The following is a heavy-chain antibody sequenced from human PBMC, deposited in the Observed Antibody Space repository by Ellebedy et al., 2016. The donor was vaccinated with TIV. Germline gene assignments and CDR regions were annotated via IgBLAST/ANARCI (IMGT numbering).Heavy chain of an antibody. J-gene: IGHJ4*02. Sequence: GESLKTSCKTSGNSFASYWIGWVRQMPGNGLERMGLIFPGDAVTTYSPSFQAQVTISADKSISTAYLQWGSLKASDTAMYYCVRYEGYELAGIDYWGQGTLVTVSS. D-gene: IGHD1-1*01. V-gene: IGHV5-51*01. CDR2: IFPGDAVT. CDR1: GNSFASYW. CDR3: VRYEGYELAGIDY.